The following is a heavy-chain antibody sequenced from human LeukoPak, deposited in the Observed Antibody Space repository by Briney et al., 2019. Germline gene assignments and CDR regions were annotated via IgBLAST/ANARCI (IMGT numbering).Heavy chain of an antibody. D-gene: IGHD5-18*01. CDR3: ASRRGYSYGDDY. CDR2: INPYSGGT. Sequence: ASVKVSCKASGYTFTDYYMHWVRQAPGQGLEWMGWINPYSGGTNYAQNFQGRVTMTRDTSISTGYMELSRLGSDDTAVYYCASRRGYSYGDDYWGQGTLVTVSS. J-gene: IGHJ4*02. CDR1: GYTFTDYY. V-gene: IGHV1-2*02.